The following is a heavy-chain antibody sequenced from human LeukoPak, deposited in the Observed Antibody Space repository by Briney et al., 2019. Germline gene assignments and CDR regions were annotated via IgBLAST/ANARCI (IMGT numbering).Heavy chain of an antibody. J-gene: IGHJ5*02. Sequence: SETLSLTCTVSGGSISSYYWSWIRQPPGKGLEWIGYIYTSGSTNYNPSLKSRVTISVDTSKNQFSLKLSSVTAADTAVYYCAREVGDSDSDNWFDPWGQGTLVTVSS. CDR1: GGSISSYY. V-gene: IGHV4-4*09. CDR2: IYTSGST. CDR3: AREVGDSDSDNWFDP. D-gene: IGHD2-21*02.